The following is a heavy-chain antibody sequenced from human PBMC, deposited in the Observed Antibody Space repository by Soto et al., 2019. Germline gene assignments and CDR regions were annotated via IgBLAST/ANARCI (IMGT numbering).Heavy chain of an antibody. CDR2: IIPIFGTA. Sequence: VSCKASGGTFSSYAISWVRQAPGQGLEWMGGIIPIFGTANYAQKFQGRVTITADESTSTAYMELSSLRSEDTAVYYCAGDPMNYDFWSGYPYPLDYWGQGTLVTVSS. CDR1: GGTFSSYA. V-gene: IGHV1-69*01. D-gene: IGHD3-3*01. CDR3: AGDPMNYDFWSGYPYPLDY. J-gene: IGHJ4*02.